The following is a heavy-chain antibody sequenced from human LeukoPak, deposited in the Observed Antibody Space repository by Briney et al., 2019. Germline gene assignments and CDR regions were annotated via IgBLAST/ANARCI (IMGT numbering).Heavy chain of an antibody. Sequence: PGGSLRLSCAASGFTFSSYWMHWVRQAPGKGLEWVSAISGSGGSTYYAASVKGRFTISRDNSKNTLYLQMNSLRAEDTAVYYCAKGRGGLEPLFDYWGQGTLVTVSS. CDR2: ISGSGGST. CDR1: GFTFSSYW. D-gene: IGHD1-1*01. CDR3: AKGRGGLEPLFDY. J-gene: IGHJ4*02. V-gene: IGHV3-23*01.